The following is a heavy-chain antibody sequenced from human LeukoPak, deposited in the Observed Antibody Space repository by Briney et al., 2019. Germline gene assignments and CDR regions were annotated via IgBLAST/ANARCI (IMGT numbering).Heavy chain of an antibody. J-gene: IGHJ4*02. V-gene: IGHV3-9*03. CDR1: GFTFDDYA. CDR3: AKGRGSSGYYYVFDY. CDR2: ISWNSGSI. D-gene: IGHD3-22*01. Sequence: GGSLRLSCAASGFTFDDYAMHWVRQAPGKGLEWVSGISWNSGSIGYADSVKGRFTISRDNAKNSLYLQMNSLRAEDMALYYCAKGRGSSGYYYVFDYWGQGTLVTVSS.